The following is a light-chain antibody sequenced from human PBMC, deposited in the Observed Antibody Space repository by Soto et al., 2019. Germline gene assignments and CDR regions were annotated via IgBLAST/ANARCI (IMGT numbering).Light chain of an antibody. V-gene: IGKV3-20*01. Sequence: EIVLTQSPGTLSLSPGERATLSCRASQSVSSKYVAWYQQIPGQAPRLLIYGASTRTAGIPDRFTGSGSGTDFTLTISRLEPEDFAVYYCQQYGTSRTFGQGTKVDIK. CDR2: GAS. CDR1: QSVSSKY. CDR3: QQYGTSRT. J-gene: IGKJ1*01.